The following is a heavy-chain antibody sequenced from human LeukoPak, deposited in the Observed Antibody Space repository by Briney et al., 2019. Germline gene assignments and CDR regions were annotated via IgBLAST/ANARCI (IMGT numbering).Heavy chain of an antibody. J-gene: IGHJ4*02. D-gene: IGHD3-22*01. CDR3: AKADGYYYDSSGSPFDY. Sequence: GGSLRLSCAASGFTFSSYEMNWVRQAPGKGLEWVSAISGSGGSTYYADSVKGRFTISRDNSKSTLYLQMNSLRAEDTAVYYCAKADGYYYDSSGSPFDYWGQGTLVTVSS. V-gene: IGHV3-23*01. CDR1: GFTFSSYE. CDR2: ISGSGGST.